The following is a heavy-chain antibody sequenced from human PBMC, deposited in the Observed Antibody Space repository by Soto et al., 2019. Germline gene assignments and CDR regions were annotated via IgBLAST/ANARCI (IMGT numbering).Heavy chain of an antibody. CDR1: GYNFAGYW. CDR3: ARGGVSTRTFDY. D-gene: IGHD3-16*01. J-gene: IGHJ4*02. V-gene: IGHV5-51*01. CDR2: IYPSDSDT. Sequence: GESLKISCKGSGYNFAGYWIAWARQMPGKGLELMGVIYPSDSDTRYRPSFQGQVTISADKSISSAYLQWSSLRASDTAIYYCARGGVSTRTFDYWGQGTPVTVSS.